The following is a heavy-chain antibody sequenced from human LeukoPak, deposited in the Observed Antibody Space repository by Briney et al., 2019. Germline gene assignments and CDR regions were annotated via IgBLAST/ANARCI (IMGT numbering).Heavy chain of an antibody. CDR1: GGSFSGYY. CDR2: INHSGGT. J-gene: IGHJ6*02. Sequence: SETLSLTCAVYGGSFSGYYWSWIRQPPGKGLEWIGEINHSGGTNYNPSLKSRVTISVDTSKNQFSLKLSSVTAADTAVYYYARHAYYYYGMDVWGQGTTVTVSS. CDR3: ARHAYYYYGMDV. V-gene: IGHV4-34*01.